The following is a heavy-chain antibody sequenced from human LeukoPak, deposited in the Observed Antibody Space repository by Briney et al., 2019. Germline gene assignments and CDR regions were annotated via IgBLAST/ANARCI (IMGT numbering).Heavy chain of an antibody. D-gene: IGHD6-19*01. CDR2: IKQDGSDR. J-gene: IGHJ4*02. Sequence: GGSLRLSCAASGFTFSNYWMSWVRQAPGTGLEWVANIKQDGSDRNYVTSVRGRFTISRDNAESSLYLQMNSLRVEDTAVYYCVRNLAVAGTCFDSWGQGTLVTVSS. V-gene: IGHV3-7*03. CDR3: VRNLAVAGTCFDS. CDR1: GFTFSNYW.